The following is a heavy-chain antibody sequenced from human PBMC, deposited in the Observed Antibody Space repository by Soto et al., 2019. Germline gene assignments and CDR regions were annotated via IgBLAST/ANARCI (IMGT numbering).Heavy chain of an antibody. CDR1: GGSISSGDYY. CDR2: IYYSGST. D-gene: IGHD6-13*01. J-gene: IGHJ5*02. CDR3: ARGRPDGSRLDP. Sequence: QVQLQESGPGLVKPSQTLSLTCTVSGGSISSGDYYWSWIRQRPGKGLEGLGYIYYSGSTYYNPSLKSRVTRSVDTSKNQFALTLSSVTAAHTAVYYFARGRPDGSRLDPWGQGTLVTVSS. V-gene: IGHV4-30-4*01.